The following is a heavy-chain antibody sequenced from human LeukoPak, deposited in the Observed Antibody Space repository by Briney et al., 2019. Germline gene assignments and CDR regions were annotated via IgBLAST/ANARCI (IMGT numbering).Heavy chain of an antibody. CDR1: GFTFYDFG. CDR2: ISWNSGTI. J-gene: IGHJ5*02. CDR3: AKDAYSGGWYWFDP. V-gene: IGHV3-9*01. Sequence: PGGSLRLSCAASGFTFYDFGMHWVRQTPGKGLEWVSGISWNSGTINYADSVKGRFTISRDNAKNSLYLQMNSLRVEDTAVYYCAKDAYSGGWYWFDPWGQGTLVTVSS. D-gene: IGHD6-19*01.